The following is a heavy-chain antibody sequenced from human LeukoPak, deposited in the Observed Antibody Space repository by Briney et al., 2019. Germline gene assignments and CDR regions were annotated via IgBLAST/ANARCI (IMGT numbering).Heavy chain of an antibody. Sequence: PGGSLRLSCAASGFTFSNYGMTWARQAPGKGLEWVANIKQDGSEKYYVDSVKGRFTISRDNAKNSLYLQMNSLRAEDTAVYYCARATHCTNGVCYTQLFDYWGQGTLVTVSS. J-gene: IGHJ4*02. CDR3: ARATHCTNGVCYTQLFDY. CDR2: IKQDGSEK. D-gene: IGHD2-8*01. CDR1: GFTFSNYG. V-gene: IGHV3-7*01.